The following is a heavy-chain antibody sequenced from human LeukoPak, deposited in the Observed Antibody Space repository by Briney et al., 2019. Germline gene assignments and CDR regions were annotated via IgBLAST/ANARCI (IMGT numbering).Heavy chain of an antibody. CDR2: IRYDGSNK. D-gene: IGHD6-19*01. V-gene: IGHV3-30*02. CDR3: AKVARHAKKKIEGGWY. CDR1: GFTFSSYG. Sequence: GGSLRLSCAASGFTFSSYGMHWVRQAPGKGLEWVAFIRYDGSNKYYADSVKGRFTISRDNSKNTLYLQMNSLRAEDTAVYYCAKVARHAKKKIEGGWYWGQGTLVTVSS. J-gene: IGHJ4*02.